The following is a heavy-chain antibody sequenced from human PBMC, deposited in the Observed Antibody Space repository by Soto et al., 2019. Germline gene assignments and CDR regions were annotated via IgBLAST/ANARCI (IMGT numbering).Heavy chain of an antibody. CDR1: GNSLSSGYY. V-gene: IGHV4-38-2*02. CDR2: IYHSGST. D-gene: IGHD2-21*02. J-gene: IGHJ5*02. Sequence: TSETLSLTCAVSGNSLSSGYYWGWIPQPPGKGLEWIGSIYHSGSTYYNPSLKSRVAISVDTSKNLFSLKLRSVTAADTAVYYCAREGVTSRWFDPWGQGTLVTVSS. CDR3: AREGVTSRWFDP.